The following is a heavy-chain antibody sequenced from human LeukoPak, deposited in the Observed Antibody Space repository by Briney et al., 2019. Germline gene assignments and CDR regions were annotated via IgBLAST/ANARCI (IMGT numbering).Heavy chain of an antibody. CDR1: GFTFSSFR. Sequence: GGSLRLSCAASGFTFSSFRMGWVRQTPGKRLEWVASINHNGNVNYYVDSVKGRFTISRDNAKNSLYLQMSNLRAEDTAVYFCARGGGLDVWGQGATVTVSS. V-gene: IGHV3-7*03. CDR3: ARGGGLDV. J-gene: IGHJ6*02. D-gene: IGHD3-16*01. CDR2: INHNGNVN.